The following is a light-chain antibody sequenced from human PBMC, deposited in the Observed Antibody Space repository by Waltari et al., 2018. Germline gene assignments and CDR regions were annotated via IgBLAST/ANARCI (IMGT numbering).Light chain of an antibody. CDR2: EVN. CDR3: TSYAGSHNWV. V-gene: IGLV2-8*01. J-gene: IGLJ2*01. CDR1: SSDVGGYNY. Sequence: QSALTQPPSASGSPGQSVTISCTGTSSDVGGYNYVSWYQHHPGKAPKLMISEVNKRPSGVPDRFSGSKSGNTASLTVSGPQADDEADYYCTSYAGSHNWVFGGGTKLTVL.